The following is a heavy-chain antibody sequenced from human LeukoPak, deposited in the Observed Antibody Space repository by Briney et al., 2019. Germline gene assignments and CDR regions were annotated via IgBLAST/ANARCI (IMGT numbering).Heavy chain of an antibody. Sequence: GGSLRLSCAASGFTFSSYAMSWVRQAPGKGLEWVSAISGSGGSTYYADSVKGRFTISRDNSKNTLYLQMNSLRAEDTAVYYCAKDGYYDYVWGSKWVDYWGQGTLVTVSS. CDR2: ISGSGGST. D-gene: IGHD3-16*01. CDR1: GFTFSSYA. V-gene: IGHV3-23*01. CDR3: AKDGYYDYVWGSKWVDY. J-gene: IGHJ4*02.